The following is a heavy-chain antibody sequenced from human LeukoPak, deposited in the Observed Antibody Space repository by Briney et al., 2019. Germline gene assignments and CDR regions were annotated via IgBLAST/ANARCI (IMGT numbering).Heavy chain of an antibody. Sequence: SETLSLTCTVSGGSISSYYWSWIRQPPGKGLEWIGYIYYSASTNYNPSLKSRVTISVDTSKNQFSLKLSSVTAADTAVYYCAREKSTSAFDIWGQGTMVTVSS. V-gene: IGHV4-59*01. CDR3: AREKSTSAFDI. J-gene: IGHJ3*02. CDR2: IYYSAST. CDR1: GGSISSYY.